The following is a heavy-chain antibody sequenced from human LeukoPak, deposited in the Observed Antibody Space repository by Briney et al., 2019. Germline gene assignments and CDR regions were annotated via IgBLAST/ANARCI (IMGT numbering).Heavy chain of an antibody. CDR1: GGSFSRYY. V-gene: IGHV4-34*01. D-gene: IGHD3-22*01. J-gene: IGHJ4*02. CDR3: ARVKKGPRLVPFDY. Sequence: SETLSLTCAVYGGSFSRYYWSWIRQPPGKGLEWIGEINHSGSTNYNPSLKSRVTISVDTSKNQFSLKLSSVTAADTAVYYCARVKKGPRLVPFDYWGEATLVTVSS. CDR2: INHSGST.